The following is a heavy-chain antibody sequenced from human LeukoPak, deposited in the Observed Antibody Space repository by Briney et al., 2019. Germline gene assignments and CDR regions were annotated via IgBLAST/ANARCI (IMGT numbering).Heavy chain of an antibody. CDR3: ASSTTVTTHYFDF. CDR2: IYPADSDT. D-gene: IGHD4-17*01. J-gene: IGHJ4*02. V-gene: IGHV5-51*01. CDR1: GYIFTNYW. Sequence: GESLKISCQVSGYIFTNYWIGWVRQMPGKGLESMGIIYPADSDTRYGPSFQGQVTISADKSIRTAYLQWSSLKASDTAIYYCASSTTVTTHYFDFWGQGTQVTVSS.